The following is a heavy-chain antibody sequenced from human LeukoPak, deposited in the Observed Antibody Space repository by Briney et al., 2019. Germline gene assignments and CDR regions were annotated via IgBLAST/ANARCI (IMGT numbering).Heavy chain of an antibody. CDR1: GGSISSYY. D-gene: IGHD2-8*02. Sequence: SETLSLTCTVSGGSISSYYWSWIRQPPGKGLEWIGYIYYSGSTNYNPSLKSRVTISVDTSKNQFSLRLSSVTAADTAVYYCAGHHPRNTVDFWGQGTLVTVSS. V-gene: IGHV4-59*01. CDR2: IYYSGST. CDR3: AGHHPRNTVDF. J-gene: IGHJ4*02.